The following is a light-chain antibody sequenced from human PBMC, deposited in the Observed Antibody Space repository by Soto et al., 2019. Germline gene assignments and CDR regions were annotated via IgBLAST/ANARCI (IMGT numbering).Light chain of an antibody. CDR1: QSVTSN. Sequence: EIVMKQSPATLSVSPGERATLSCRASQSVTSNLAWYQQKPGQAPRLLIYRASTRATGIPARFSGSGSGTEFTLTISSLQSEDFAVYYCQQYNNWPPLTFGGGTRVEIK. V-gene: IGKV3-15*01. CDR2: RAS. CDR3: QQYNNWPPLT. J-gene: IGKJ4*01.